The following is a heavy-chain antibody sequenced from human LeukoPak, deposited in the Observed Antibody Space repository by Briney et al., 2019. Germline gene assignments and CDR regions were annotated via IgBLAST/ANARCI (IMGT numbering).Heavy chain of an antibody. D-gene: IGHD3-22*01. V-gene: IGHV4-59*01. CDR3: ARGRYYYDSSGYYYDNWFDP. CDR2: LFYGGTT. Sequence: PLETLCLTCTVAGGSISGYYWSWIRQPPGKGLEYIGFLFYGGTTKYSPSLKSRATISVDTSQNQFSLTLTSETAADTALYYCARGRYYYDSSGYYYDNWFDPWGQGTLVTVSS. CDR1: GGSISGYY. J-gene: IGHJ5*02.